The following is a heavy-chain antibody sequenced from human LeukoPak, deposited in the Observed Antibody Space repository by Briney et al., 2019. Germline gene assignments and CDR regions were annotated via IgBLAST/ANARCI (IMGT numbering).Heavy chain of an antibody. CDR1: GFTFSSYS. V-gene: IGHV3-21*01. CDR2: ISSSSSYI. D-gene: IGHD3-9*01. J-gene: IGHJ4*02. Sequence: GGSLRLSCAASGFTFSSYSMNWVRQAPGKGLEWVSSISSSSSYIYYADSVKGRFTISRDNAKNSLYLQMNSLRAEDTAVYYCARAFFYYDILTGHFDYWGQGTLVTVSS. CDR3: ARAFFYYDILTGHFDY.